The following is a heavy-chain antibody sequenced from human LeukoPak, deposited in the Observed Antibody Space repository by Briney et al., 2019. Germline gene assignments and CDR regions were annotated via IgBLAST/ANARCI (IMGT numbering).Heavy chain of an antibody. V-gene: IGHV3-30-3*01. Sequence: GGSLRLSCAASGFTFSSYAMSWVRQAPGKGLEWVAVISYDGSNKYYADSVKGRFTISRDNSKNTLCLQMNSLRAEDTAVYYCARDRDGYNSIDYWGQGTLVTVSS. CDR3: ARDRDGYNSIDY. CDR2: ISYDGSNK. CDR1: GFTFSSYA. J-gene: IGHJ4*02. D-gene: IGHD5-12*01.